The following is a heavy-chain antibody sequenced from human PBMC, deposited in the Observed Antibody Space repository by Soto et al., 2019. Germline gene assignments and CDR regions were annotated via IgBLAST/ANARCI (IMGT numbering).Heavy chain of an antibody. CDR3: ARGDRFRCSGDRCFSDGLFLS. CDR1: GFTFGIYS. Sequence: EVQLVESGGGLVQRGGSLRLSCAASGFTFGIYSMNWVRQAPGKGLEWISYINGSSSTMYYADSVKGRFIISRDNADNSLYLQMNSLIDADTAVYYCARGDRFRCSGDRCFSDGLFLSWGQGTLVTVSS. V-gene: IGHV3-48*02. D-gene: IGHD2-15*01. CDR2: INGSSSTM. J-gene: IGHJ5*02.